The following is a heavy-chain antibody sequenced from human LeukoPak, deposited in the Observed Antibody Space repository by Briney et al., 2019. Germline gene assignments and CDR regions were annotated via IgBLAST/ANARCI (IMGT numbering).Heavy chain of an antibody. CDR3: ARHGPAITMIVVVSFDY. Sequence: KPSETLSLTFTVSGGSISSSFYYWGWIRQPPGKGLEWIGTIYYSGSTYYNPSLKSRVTISVDTSKNQFSLKMRSVTAADTAVYYCARHGPAITMIVVVSFDYWGQGTLVTVSS. CDR2: IYYSGST. V-gene: IGHV4-39*01. J-gene: IGHJ4*02. CDR1: GGSISSSFYY. D-gene: IGHD3-22*01.